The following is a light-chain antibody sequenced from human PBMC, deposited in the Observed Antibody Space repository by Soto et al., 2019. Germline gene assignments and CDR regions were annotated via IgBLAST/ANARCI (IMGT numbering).Light chain of an antibody. CDR2: GAS. CDR3: QQYGSSLL. Sequence: EIVLTQSPGTLSLSPGERATLSCRASQSVSSSYLAWYQQKPGQAPRLLIYGASSRATGIPDRFSGSGSGTDFTLTISRREPEDVAVYYCQQYGSSLLFGGGTKVEIK. CDR1: QSVSSSY. J-gene: IGKJ4*01. V-gene: IGKV3-20*01.